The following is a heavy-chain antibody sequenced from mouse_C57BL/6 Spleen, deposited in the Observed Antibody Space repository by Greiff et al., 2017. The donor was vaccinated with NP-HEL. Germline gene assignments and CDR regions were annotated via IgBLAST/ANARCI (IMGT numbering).Heavy chain of an antibody. Sequence: QVQLQQPGAELVMPGASVKLSCKASGYTFTSYWMHWVKQRPGQGLEWIGEIDPSDSYTNYNQKFKGKSTLTVDKSSSTAYIQLSSLTSEDSAVYYWARSGYYGSSYFDYWGQGTTLTVSS. CDR1: GYTFTSYW. CDR2: IDPSDSYT. J-gene: IGHJ2*01. D-gene: IGHD1-1*01. V-gene: IGHV1-69*01. CDR3: ARSGYYGSSYFDY.